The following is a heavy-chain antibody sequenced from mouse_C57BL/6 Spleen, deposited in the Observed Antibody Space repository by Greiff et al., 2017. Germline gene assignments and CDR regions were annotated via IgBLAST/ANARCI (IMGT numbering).Heavy chain of an antibody. CDR1: GFTFSSYG. V-gene: IGHV5-6*01. Sequence: EVQLVESGGDLVKPGGSLKLSCAASGFTFSSYGMSWVRQTPDKRLEWVATISSGGSYTYYPDSVKGRFTISRDNAKNTLYLQMSSLKSEDTAMXYCTRHGPYYFDYWGQGTTLTVSS. CDR2: ISSGGSYT. J-gene: IGHJ2*01. CDR3: TRHGPYYFDY.